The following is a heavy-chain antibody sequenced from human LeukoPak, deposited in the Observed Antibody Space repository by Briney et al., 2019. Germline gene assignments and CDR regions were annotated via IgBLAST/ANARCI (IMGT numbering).Heavy chain of an antibody. CDR3: ARESGGIQYDFWSGYYRYFDY. Sequence: PGGSLGLSCAASGFTFSSYPMHWVRQAPGKGLEWVANIKQEGSEKNYVDSVKGRFTISRDNAKNSLYLQMNSLRAEDTAVYYCARESGGIQYDFWSGYYRYFDYWGQGTLVTVSS. D-gene: IGHD3-3*01. CDR2: IKQEGSEK. J-gene: IGHJ4*02. V-gene: IGHV3-7*01. CDR1: GFTFSSYP.